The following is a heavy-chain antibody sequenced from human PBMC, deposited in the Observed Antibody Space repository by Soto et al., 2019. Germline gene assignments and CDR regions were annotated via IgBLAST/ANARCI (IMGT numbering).Heavy chain of an antibody. CDR1: GGSISSSSYY. D-gene: IGHD3-10*01. CDR3: ARNVLLWFGELDY. V-gene: IGHV4-39*01. CDR2: IYYSGST. Sequence: QLQLQESGPGLVKPSETLSLTCTVSGGSISSSSYYWGWIRQPPGKGLEWIGSIYYSGSTYYNPYLKSRVTIAVDTSKNRCSLKLSSVTAAETAVYYCARNVLLWFGELDYWGQGTLVTVSS. J-gene: IGHJ4*02.